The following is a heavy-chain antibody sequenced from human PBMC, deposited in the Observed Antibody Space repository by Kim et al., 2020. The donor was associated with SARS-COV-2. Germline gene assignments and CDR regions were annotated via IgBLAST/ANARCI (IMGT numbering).Heavy chain of an antibody. J-gene: IGHJ4*02. CDR3: ARARYGSNSFDY. V-gene: IGHV3-21*01. Sequence: GGSLRLSCAASGFTFSSYSMDWVRQAPGKGLEWVSTIISTSTYIYYADSVKGRFTISRDNAKNSLYLQMNSLRGEDTAVYYCARARYGSNSFDYWGRGT. CDR1: GFTFSSYS. D-gene: IGHD4-17*01. CDR2: IISTSTYI.